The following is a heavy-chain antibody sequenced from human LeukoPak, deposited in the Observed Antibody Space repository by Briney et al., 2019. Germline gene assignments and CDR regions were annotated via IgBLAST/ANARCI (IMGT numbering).Heavy chain of an antibody. Sequence: PGGSLRLSCAASGFTFSNYAMTWVRQAPGKGLEWVSTISGTGGFTTSTYYADSVKGRFTISRDNSDNKLSLQMDGLRPDDTAVYYCVKDRPYAGNSALSWFDPWGQGPLVTVSS. D-gene: IGHD4-23*01. V-gene: IGHV3-23*01. CDR1: GFTFSNYA. CDR2: ISGTGGFTTST. J-gene: IGHJ5*02. CDR3: VKDRPYAGNSALSWFDP.